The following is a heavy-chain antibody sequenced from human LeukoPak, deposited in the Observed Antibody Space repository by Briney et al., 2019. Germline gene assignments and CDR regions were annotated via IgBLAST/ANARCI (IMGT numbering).Heavy chain of an antibody. CDR2: INHSGST. CDR3: AREIAAAGYYYYYYYMDV. Sequence: SETLSLTCAVYGGSFSGYYWSWIRQPPGKGLEWIGEINHSGSTNYNPSLKSRVTISVDTSKNQFSLKLSSVTAADTAVYYCAREIAAAGYYYYYYYMDVWGKGTTVTVSS. CDR1: GGSFSGYY. V-gene: IGHV4-34*01. D-gene: IGHD6-13*01. J-gene: IGHJ6*03.